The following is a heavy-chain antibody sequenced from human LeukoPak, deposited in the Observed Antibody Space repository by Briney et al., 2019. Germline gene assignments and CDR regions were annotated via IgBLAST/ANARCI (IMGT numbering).Heavy chain of an antibody. V-gene: IGHV1-2*02. CDR1: GYTFTGSY. Sequence: ASLKVSCKASGYTFTGSYMHWVRQAPGQGLEWMGWTKPNSGCTNYAQKFKSRVTITRERCMSTAYMELRRLRTDDKAVYYCASESGTTFDGCGEGTLVTVSS. D-gene: IGHD1-7*01. CDR3: ASESGTTFDG. CDR2: TKPNSGCT. J-gene: IGHJ4*02.